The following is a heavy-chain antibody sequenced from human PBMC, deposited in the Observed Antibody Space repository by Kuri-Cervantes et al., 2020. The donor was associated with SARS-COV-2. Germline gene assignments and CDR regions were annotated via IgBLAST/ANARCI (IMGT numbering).Heavy chain of an antibody. CDR3: ARACCGNYYYGMDV. Sequence: LSLTCAASGFTFINFVMSWVRQVPGKGPEWVASIRGRADGTDYADSVKGRFTISRDNSKNTLYLQMNSLRAEDTAVYYCARACCGNYYYGMDVWGQGTTVTVSS. J-gene: IGHJ6*02. V-gene: IGHV3-23*01. CDR2: IRGRADGT. D-gene: IGHD1-26*01. CDR1: GFTFINFV.